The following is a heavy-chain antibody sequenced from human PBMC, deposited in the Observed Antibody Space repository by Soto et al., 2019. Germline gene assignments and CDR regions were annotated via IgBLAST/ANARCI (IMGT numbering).Heavy chain of an antibody. V-gene: IGHV5-51*01. CDR1: GYSFTSYW. D-gene: IGHD1-26*01. Sequence: GESLKISCKGSGYSFTSYWIVWVRQMPGKGLEWMGNIYAGDSETRYSPSFRRQVTFSVDKSLSTAYLQWSSLKASDTAMYYCARKEMSSGMDVWGQGTTVTVSS. J-gene: IGHJ6*02. CDR2: IYAGDSET. CDR3: ARKEMSSGMDV.